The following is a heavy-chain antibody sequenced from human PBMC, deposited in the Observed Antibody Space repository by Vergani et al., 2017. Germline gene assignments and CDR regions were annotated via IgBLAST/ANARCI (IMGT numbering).Heavy chain of an antibody. CDR2: ISSSSSYI. D-gene: IGHD3-10*01. Sequence: EVQLLESGGGLVQPGGSLRLSCAASGFTFSSYSMNWVRQAPGTGLEWVSSISSSSSYIHYSDSLKGRFTISRDNAKSSLYLQMNILRADDTSVYYCARDRYYRGSGSYPYFYYYGFDFLGQGAAVTVSS. V-gene: IGHV3-21*01. J-gene: IGHJ6*02. CDR1: GFTFSSYS. CDR3: ARDRYYRGSGSYPYFYYYGFDF.